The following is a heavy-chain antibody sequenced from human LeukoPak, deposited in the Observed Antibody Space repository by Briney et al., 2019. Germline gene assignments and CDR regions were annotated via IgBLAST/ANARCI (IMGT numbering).Heavy chain of an antibody. J-gene: IGHJ4*02. Sequence: PGGSLRLSCAASGFTFSTYAMSWVRQAPGKGLEWVSAISGSDTGTYYADSVRGRFTISRDNSKNMLFLQMNSLRAEDTAVYYCAKAPAGHCSGVICYPLDNWGQGILVPVSS. D-gene: IGHD2-15*01. CDR2: ISGSDTGT. V-gene: IGHV3-23*01. CDR1: GFTFSTYA. CDR3: AKAPAGHCSGVICYPLDN.